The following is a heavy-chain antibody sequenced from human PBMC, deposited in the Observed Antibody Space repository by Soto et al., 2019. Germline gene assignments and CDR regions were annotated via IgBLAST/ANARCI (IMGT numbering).Heavy chain of an antibody. Sequence: QVQLVESGGGVVQPGRSLRLSCAASGFTFSSYGMHWVRQAPGKGLEWVAVISYDGSKKYYADSVKGRFTISRDNSKNTLYLQMNSLRAEDTAVYYCAKGGGIAVAATWSNWGQGTLLTVSS. CDR2: ISYDGSKK. D-gene: IGHD6-19*01. J-gene: IGHJ4*02. V-gene: IGHV3-30*18. CDR1: GFTFSSYG. CDR3: AKGGGIAVAATWSN.